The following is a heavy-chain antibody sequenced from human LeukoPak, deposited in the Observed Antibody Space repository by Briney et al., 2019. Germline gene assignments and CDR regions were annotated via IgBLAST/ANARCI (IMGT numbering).Heavy chain of an antibody. D-gene: IGHD3-22*01. Sequence: PGGSLRLSCAASGFTFSSYAMSWVCQAQGKGLEWVSTISGSGDNTYYADSVMGGLTITRDNSKNTLSLHMNTLRAEDTAVYYCAKDLLQTFFFDSSGYYSDAFGMWGQGTMVTVSP. V-gene: IGHV3-23*01. J-gene: IGHJ3*02. CDR2: ISGSGDNT. CDR1: GFTFSSYA. CDR3: AKDLLQTFFFDSSGYYSDAFGM.